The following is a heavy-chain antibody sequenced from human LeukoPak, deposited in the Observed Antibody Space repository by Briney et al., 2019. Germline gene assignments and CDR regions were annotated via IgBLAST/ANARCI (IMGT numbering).Heavy chain of an antibody. Sequence: PSETLSLTCTVSGGSISSGDYYWSWIRQPPGKGLEWIGYIYYSGSTYYNPSLKSRVTISVDTSKNQFSLKLSSVTAADTAVYYCARGADSSGYYSIFYFDYWGQGTLVTVSS. CDR2: IYYSGST. V-gene: IGHV4-30-4*01. D-gene: IGHD3-22*01. CDR3: ARGADSSGYYSIFYFDY. CDR1: GGSISSGDYY. J-gene: IGHJ4*02.